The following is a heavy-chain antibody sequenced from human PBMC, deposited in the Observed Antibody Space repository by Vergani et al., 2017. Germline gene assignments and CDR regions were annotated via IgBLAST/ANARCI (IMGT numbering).Heavy chain of an antibody. CDR2: INPNSGAT. CDR1: GYTFTGYY. Sequence: QVQLVQSGTEVRKPGASVKVSCKASGYTFTGYYMHWVRQAPGQGLEWMGWINPNSGATKYEQKFQGRVTMTRDTSISTAFMELSNLRSEDTAVYYCARPHGDILPPDPRRLDYWGQGTLVTVSS. V-gene: IGHV1-2*02. CDR3: ARPHGDILPPDPRRLDY. J-gene: IGHJ4*02.